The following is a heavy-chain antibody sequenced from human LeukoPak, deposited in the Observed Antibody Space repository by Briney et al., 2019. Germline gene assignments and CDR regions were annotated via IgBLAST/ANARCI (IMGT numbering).Heavy chain of an antibody. CDR2: MNPKSGNT. CDR1: GYSFSSHD. D-gene: IGHD1-7*01. Sequence: ASVKVSCKASGYSFSSHDINWVRQATGQGLEWMGWMNPKSGNTDHAQKFQGRVTMSRNTSISVAYLELSSLRSEDTAVYYCARDRGWAGGTTSYYFDYWGQGTLVTVSS. J-gene: IGHJ4*02. V-gene: IGHV1-8*01. CDR3: ARDRGWAGGTTSYYFDY.